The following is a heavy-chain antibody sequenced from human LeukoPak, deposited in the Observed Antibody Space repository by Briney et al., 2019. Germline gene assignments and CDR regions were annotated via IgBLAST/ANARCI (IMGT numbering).Heavy chain of an antibody. V-gene: IGHV3-9*01. Sequence: GGSLRLSCAASGFTFDDYAMDWVRQAPGKGQEWVSGISWNSGSIDYADSVKGRFTISRDNAKNSLYLQMNSLRTEDTALYYCAKQSAGTHGYFDYWGQGTLVTVSS. CDR3: AKQSAGTHGYFDY. J-gene: IGHJ4*02. D-gene: IGHD3-3*01. CDR2: ISWNSGSI. CDR1: GFTFDDYA.